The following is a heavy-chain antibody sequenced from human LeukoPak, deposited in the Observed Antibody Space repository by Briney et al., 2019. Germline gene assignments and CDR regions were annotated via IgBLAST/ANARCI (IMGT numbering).Heavy chain of an antibody. D-gene: IGHD1-26*01. V-gene: IGHV5-51*01. CDR2: IYPGDSDT. CDR1: GYTFTTYW. J-gene: IGHJ4*02. CDR3: ARQVGVGATFDY. Sequence: GESLKVSCKGSGYTFTTYWIGWVRQMPGKGLEWMGVIYPGDSDTTDSPSFQGQVTISADKSISTAYLQWSSLKASDTAMYYCARQVGVGATFDYWGQGTLVTVSS.